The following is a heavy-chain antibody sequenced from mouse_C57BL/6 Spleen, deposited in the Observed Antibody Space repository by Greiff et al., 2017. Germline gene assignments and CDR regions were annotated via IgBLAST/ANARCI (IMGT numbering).Heavy chain of an antibody. CDR2: ISDGGSYL. Sequence: EVHLVESGGGLVKPGGSLKLSCAASGFTLRSNAMSWVRQTPEKRLEWVATISDGGSYLYSPDNVKGRFTISRANAKNNLYLQMRHLQSEDTAMYYCARGHYDSKEGYYFDYWGQGTTLTVSS. CDR1: GFTLRSNA. V-gene: IGHV5-4*01. J-gene: IGHJ2*01. D-gene: IGHD1-1*01. CDR3: ARGHYDSKEGYYFDY.